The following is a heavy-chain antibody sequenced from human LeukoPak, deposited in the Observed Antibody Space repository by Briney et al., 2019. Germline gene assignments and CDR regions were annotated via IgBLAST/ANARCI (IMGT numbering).Heavy chain of an antibody. Sequence: GGSLRLSCAASGFTFSSYSMNWVRQAPGKGLEWVSYISSSSSTIYYADSVKGRFTISRDNAKNSLYLQMNSLRAEDTAVYYCAKEGFGSSGYYGYWGQGTLVTVSS. CDR2: ISSSSSTI. J-gene: IGHJ4*02. CDR3: AKEGFGSSGYYGY. CDR1: GFTFSSYS. D-gene: IGHD3-22*01. V-gene: IGHV3-48*01.